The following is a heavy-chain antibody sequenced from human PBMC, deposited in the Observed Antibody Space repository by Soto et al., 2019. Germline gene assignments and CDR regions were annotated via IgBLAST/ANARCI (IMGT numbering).Heavy chain of an antibody. J-gene: IGHJ6*02. CDR2: IIPILGIA. CDR1: GGTFSSYT. Sequence: QVQLVQSGAEMKKPGSSVKVSCKASGGTFSSYTISWVRQAPVQGLEWMGRIIPILGIANYAQKFQGRVTITADKSTSTAYMELSSLRSEDTAVYYCARALTIYYGMDVWGQGTTVTVSS. V-gene: IGHV1-69*02. CDR3: ARALTIYYGMDV. D-gene: IGHD3-3*01.